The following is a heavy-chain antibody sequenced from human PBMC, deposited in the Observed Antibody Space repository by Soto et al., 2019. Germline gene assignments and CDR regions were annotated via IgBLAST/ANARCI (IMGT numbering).Heavy chain of an antibody. CDR2: ISSSGSTI. J-gene: IGHJ6*03. CDR3: ASPGGDTAMSRLGGRYYMDV. D-gene: IGHD5-18*01. Sequence: GGSLRHSWAASGFTFSDYYMIWIRQAPGKGLEWVSYISSSGSTIYYADSVKGRFTISRDNAKNSLYLQMNSLRAEDTAVYYCASPGGDTAMSRLGGRYYMDVWGKGTTVTVSS. CDR1: GFTFSDYY. V-gene: IGHV3-11*01.